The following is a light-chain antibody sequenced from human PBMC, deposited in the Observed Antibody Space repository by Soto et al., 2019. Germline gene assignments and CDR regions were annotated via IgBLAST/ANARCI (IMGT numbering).Light chain of an antibody. CDR1: RSNIGAGYD. CDR2: GNN. V-gene: IGLV1-40*01. Sequence: QSVLTQPPSASGTPGQRVTISCTGSRSNIGAGYDVHWYQQLPGTAPKLLIYGNNNRPSGVPDRFSGSKSGTSASLAITGLQAEDEADYYCQSYDSSLSGSRGVFGTGTKVTVL. CDR3: QSYDSSLSGSRGV. J-gene: IGLJ1*01.